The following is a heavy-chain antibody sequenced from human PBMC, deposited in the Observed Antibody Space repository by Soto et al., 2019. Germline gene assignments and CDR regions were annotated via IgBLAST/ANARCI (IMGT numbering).Heavy chain of an antibody. V-gene: IGHV3-21*01. J-gene: IGHJ5*02. CDR1: GFAFSSYS. CDR3: ARGYTGYCSGGTCYWFDP. CDR2: ISSSASHI. D-gene: IGHD2-15*01. Sequence: LRLSCAASGFAFSSYSMNWVRQAPGKGLEWVSSISSSASHINYADSVKGRFTISRDNAKKSLYLQMNSLRAEDTAVYYCARGYTGYCSGGTCYWFDPWGQGTLVTVSS.